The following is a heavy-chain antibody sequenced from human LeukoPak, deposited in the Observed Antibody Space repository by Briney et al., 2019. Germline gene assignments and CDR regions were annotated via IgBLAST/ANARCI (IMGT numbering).Heavy chain of an antibody. CDR2: ISYDGSNK. J-gene: IGHJ4*02. D-gene: IGHD6-19*01. V-gene: IGHV3-30*03. Sequence: PGGSLRLSCAASGFTFSSYGMHWVRQAPGRGLEWVAVISYDGSNKYYADSVKGRFTISRDNSKNTLYLQMNSLRAEDTAVYYCARAGIHSSGWSFDYWGQGTLVTVSS. CDR3: ARAGIHSSGWSFDY. CDR1: GFTFSSYG.